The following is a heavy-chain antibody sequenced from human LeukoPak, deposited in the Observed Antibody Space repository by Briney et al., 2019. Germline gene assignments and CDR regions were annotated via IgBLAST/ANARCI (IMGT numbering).Heavy chain of an antibody. Sequence: GASVKVSCKASGYTFTGYYMHWVRQAPGQGLEWMGWINPNSGGTNYAQKFQGRVTMTRDTSTSTVYMELSSLRSEDTAVYYCARASLPYSSSWTYFDYWGQGTLVTVSS. V-gene: IGHV1-2*02. CDR2: INPNSGGT. CDR1: GYTFTGYY. CDR3: ARASLPYSSSWTYFDY. J-gene: IGHJ4*02. D-gene: IGHD6-13*01.